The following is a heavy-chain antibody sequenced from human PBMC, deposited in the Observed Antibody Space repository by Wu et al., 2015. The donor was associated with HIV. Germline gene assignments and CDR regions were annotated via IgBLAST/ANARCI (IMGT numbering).Heavy chain of an antibody. CDR1: GGSLSTYS. D-gene: IGHD7-27*01. CDR2: VIPIFPTT. CDR3: AREELGYFDY. V-gene: IGHV1-69*13. Sequence: QVQLVQSGAEMKKPGSSVKISCKASGGSLSTYSINWVRQAPGQGLEWMGRVIPIFPTTNYVQKFQGRVTITADESTSTAYMELSSLRSEDTAVYYCAREELGYFDYWGQGTLGHRLL. J-gene: IGHJ4*02.